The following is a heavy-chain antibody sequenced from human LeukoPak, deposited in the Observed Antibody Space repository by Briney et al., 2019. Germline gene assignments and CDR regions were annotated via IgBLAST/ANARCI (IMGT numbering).Heavy chain of an antibody. Sequence: GASVKVSCKTSGYTFTSYGISWVRQAPGQGLEWMGRINPNSGDTNYPQKFQGRVTMTRDTSITTAYMELSSPTSDDTAVYFCARSAGHCTNGVCFTDYYMDVWGKGTTVTVSS. CDR1: GYTFTSYG. D-gene: IGHD2-8*01. J-gene: IGHJ6*03. V-gene: IGHV1-2*06. CDR2: INPNSGDT. CDR3: ARSAGHCTNGVCFTDYYMDV.